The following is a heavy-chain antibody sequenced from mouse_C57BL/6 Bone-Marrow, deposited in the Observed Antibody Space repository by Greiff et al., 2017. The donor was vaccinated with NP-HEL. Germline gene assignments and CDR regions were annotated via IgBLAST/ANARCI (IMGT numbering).Heavy chain of an antibody. CDR1: GFTFSSYG. CDR3: ARQGHYYGSTLDY. D-gene: IGHD1-1*01. J-gene: IGHJ2*01. V-gene: IGHV5-6*01. Sequence: EVKLVESGGDLVKPGGSLKLSCAASGFTFSSYGMSWVRQTPDKRLEWVATISSGGSYTYYPDSVKGRFTISRDNAKNTLYLQMSSLKSEDTAMYYCARQGHYYGSTLDYWGQGTTLTVSS. CDR2: ISSGGSYT.